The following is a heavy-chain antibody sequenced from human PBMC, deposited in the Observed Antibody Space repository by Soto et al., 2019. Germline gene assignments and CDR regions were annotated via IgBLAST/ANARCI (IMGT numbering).Heavy chain of an antibody. D-gene: IGHD5-12*01. J-gene: IGHJ4*02. CDR1: GGSINTFY. CDR3: AREASYSAYNFAHGIQLWSLDF. CDR2: IFSSGST. Sequence: SETLSLTCTVSGGSINTFYWSWVRQPAGKGLEWIGRIFSSGSTSFNPSLESRVAMSVDTSKNHFSLNLSSVTAADMAVYYCAREASYSAYNFAHGIQLWSLDFWGQGALVTVSS. V-gene: IGHV4-4*07.